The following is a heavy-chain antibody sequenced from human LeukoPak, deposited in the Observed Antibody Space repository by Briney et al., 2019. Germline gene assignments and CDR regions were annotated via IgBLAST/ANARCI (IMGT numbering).Heavy chain of an antibody. CDR2: IYTSGST. Sequence: SSETLSLTCTVSGGSISSYYWSWIRQPAGKGLEWIGRIYTSGSTNYNPSLKSRVTISVDTSKNQFSLKLSSVTAADTAVYYCARVFDSGSQAYFYYMDVWGKGTTVIISS. CDR1: GGSISSYY. CDR3: ARVFDSGSQAYFYYMDV. V-gene: IGHV4-4*07. D-gene: IGHD3-10*01. J-gene: IGHJ6*03.